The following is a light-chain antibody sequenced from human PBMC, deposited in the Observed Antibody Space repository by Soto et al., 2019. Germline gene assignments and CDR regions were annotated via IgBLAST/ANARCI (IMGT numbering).Light chain of an antibody. V-gene: IGKV3-20*01. CDR1: QSVSSSY. J-gene: IGKJ3*01. CDR3: QQYGSSPFT. CDR2: GEP. Sequence: EIVLTQSPGTLSLSPGERATLSCRASQSVSSSYLAWYQQKPGQAPRRLIYGEPSMATGIPGRFSGSGSGTDFNLTISRLEPEDFAVYYCQQYGSSPFTFGPGTKVYIK.